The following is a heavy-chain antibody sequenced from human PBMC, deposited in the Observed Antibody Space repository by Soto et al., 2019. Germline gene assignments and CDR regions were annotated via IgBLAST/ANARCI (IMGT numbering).Heavy chain of an antibody. V-gene: IGHV3-33*01. Sequence: QVQLVESVGGVVQPGRSLRLSCAASGFTFSSDGMHCVRQAPGKGLECVAVIWYDGSNKYYADSVKGRFTISRDNSMNTLYLQMNRLRDEETAGYDCAIIQDYGDYVPFDYWGQGNLVTVSS. D-gene: IGHD4-17*01. CDR1: GFTFSSDG. J-gene: IGHJ4*02. CDR3: AIIQDYGDYVPFDY. CDR2: IWYDGSNK.